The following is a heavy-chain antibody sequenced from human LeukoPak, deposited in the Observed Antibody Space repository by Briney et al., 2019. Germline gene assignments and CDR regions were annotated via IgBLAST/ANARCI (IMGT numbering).Heavy chain of an antibody. CDR2: IYHSGST. V-gene: IGHV4-38-2*02. CDR3: ARVSVTMVRGVETNLKHFDY. D-gene: IGHD3-10*01. Sequence: SETLSLTCTVSGYSISSGYYWGWIRQPPGKGLEWIGSIYHSGSTYYNPSLKSRVTISVDTSKNQFSLKLSSVTAADTAVYYCARVSVTMVRGVETNLKHFDYWGQGTLVTVSS. CDR1: GYSISSGYY. J-gene: IGHJ4*02.